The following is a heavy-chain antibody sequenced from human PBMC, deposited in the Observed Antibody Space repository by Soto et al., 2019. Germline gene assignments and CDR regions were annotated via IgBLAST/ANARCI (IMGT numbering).Heavy chain of an antibody. D-gene: IGHD2-2*01. Sequence: SVKVSCKASGGTFSSYAISWVRQAPGQGLEWMGGIIPIFGTANYAQKFQGRVTITADKSTSTAYMELSSLRSEDTAVYYCASRRVVVPAAISGGYYYYGMHVSGPGTPLTVS. V-gene: IGHV1-69*06. CDR2: IIPIFGTA. J-gene: IGHJ6*02. CDR1: GGTFSSYA. CDR3: ASRRVVVPAAISGGYYYYGMHV.